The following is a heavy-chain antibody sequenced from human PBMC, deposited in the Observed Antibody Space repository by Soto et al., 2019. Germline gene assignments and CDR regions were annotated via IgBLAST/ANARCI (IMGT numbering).Heavy chain of an antibody. Sequence: ASVKVSCKASGYTFTGYYIQWVRQAPGQGLEWMGWINPNSGDTNYAQNFRGRVSMTRDTSINTAYMDLSRLTSDDSAVYYCARDRDYDLLYYFYYGMNIWGQGTTVT. D-gene: IGHD3-3*01. V-gene: IGHV1-2*02. CDR1: GYTFTGYY. CDR3: ARDRDYDLLYYFYYGMNI. J-gene: IGHJ6*02. CDR2: INPNSGDT.